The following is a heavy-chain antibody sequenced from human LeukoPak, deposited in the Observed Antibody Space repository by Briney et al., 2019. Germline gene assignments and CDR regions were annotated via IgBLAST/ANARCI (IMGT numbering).Heavy chain of an antibody. V-gene: IGHV3-23*01. D-gene: IGHD4-17*01. Sequence: GSLRLSCAASGFTFGGFTMAWVRQTPGKGLEWLSGILADADGGRTYYADSVKGRFTIYRDNSKNTLYLQMNNLRADDTAVYFCAKDLNYGDGRWEFDPRGQGTLVTV. J-gene: IGHJ5*02. CDR1: GFTFGGFT. CDR3: AKDLNYGDGRWEFDP. CDR2: ILADADGGRT.